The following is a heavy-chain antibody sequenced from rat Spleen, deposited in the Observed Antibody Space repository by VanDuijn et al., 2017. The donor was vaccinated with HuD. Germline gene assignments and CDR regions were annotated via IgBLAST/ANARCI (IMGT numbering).Heavy chain of an antibody. CDR3: TRDPITTRDYFDY. D-gene: IGHD1-1*01. CDR2: ISSGGST. Sequence: QVQLKESGPGLVQPSQTLSLTCTVSGFSLTSNAVIWVRQPPGKGLEWIAAISSGGSTYFNSVLKSRRSISRDTSKSQVFLKMNSLQTEDTASYFCTRDPITTRDYFDYWGQGVMVTVSS. V-gene: IGHV2S12*01. J-gene: IGHJ2*01. CDR1: GFSLTSNA.